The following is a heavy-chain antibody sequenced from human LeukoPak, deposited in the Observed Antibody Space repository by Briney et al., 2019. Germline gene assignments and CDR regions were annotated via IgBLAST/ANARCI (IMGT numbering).Heavy chain of an antibody. CDR1: GFTVSSNY. J-gene: IGHJ4*02. D-gene: IGHD6-13*01. CDR2: IYSGGST. Sequence: GGSLRLSCAASGFTVSSNYMSRVHQAPGKGLEWVSVIYSGGSTYYADSVKGRFTISRDNSRNTLYLQMNSLRAEDTAVYYCARDQTAGYSSSWGQGTLVTVSS. CDR3: ARDQTAGYSSS. V-gene: IGHV3-66*02.